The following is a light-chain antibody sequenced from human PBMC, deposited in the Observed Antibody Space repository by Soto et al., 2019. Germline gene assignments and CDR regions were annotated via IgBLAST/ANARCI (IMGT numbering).Light chain of an antibody. CDR2: KAS. J-gene: IGKJ4*01. V-gene: IGKV1-5*03. CDR1: QTIGSW. Sequence: DIQMTQSPSTLSASVGDRVTITCRASQTIGSWLAWYQQKPGKAPDLLIYKASSLASGVPSRFSGSGSGTEFTLTISSLQPDDFAIYYCQQYNSYPLTFGGGTKVEI. CDR3: QQYNSYPLT.